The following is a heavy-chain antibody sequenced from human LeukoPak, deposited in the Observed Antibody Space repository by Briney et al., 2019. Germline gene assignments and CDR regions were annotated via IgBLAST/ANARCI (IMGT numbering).Heavy chain of an antibody. J-gene: IGHJ4*02. CDR3: ASGIAVAGFDY. CDR2: IYYSGST. Sequence: SETLSLTCTVSGGSVSSGSYYWSWIRQPPGKGLEWIGYIYYSGSTNYNPSLKSRVTISVDTSKNQFSLKLSSVTAADTAVYYCASGIAVAGFDYWGQGTLVTVSS. D-gene: IGHD6-19*01. CDR1: GGSVSSGSYY. V-gene: IGHV4-61*01.